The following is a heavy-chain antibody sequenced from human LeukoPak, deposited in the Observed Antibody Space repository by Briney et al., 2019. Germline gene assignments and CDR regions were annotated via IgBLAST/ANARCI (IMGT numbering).Heavy chain of an antibody. Sequence: SETLSLTCTVSGGSISSYYWSWIRQPPGKGLEWIGYIYYRGSTNYNPSLKSRVTISVDTSKNQFSLKLSSVTAADTVVYYCARVEYYAIDYWGQGTLVTVSS. CDR1: GGSISSYY. J-gene: IGHJ4*02. V-gene: IGHV4-59*01. CDR3: ARVEYYAIDY. D-gene: IGHD2-2*01. CDR2: IYYRGST.